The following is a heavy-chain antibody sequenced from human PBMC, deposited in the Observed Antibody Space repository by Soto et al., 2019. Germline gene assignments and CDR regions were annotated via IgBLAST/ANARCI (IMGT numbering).Heavy chain of an antibody. D-gene: IGHD5-18*01. V-gene: IGHV4-4*02. CDR1: GGSISSGNW. Sequence: SQTLSLTCAVSGGSISSGNWWRWVRQSPRKGLEWIGEISHSGNTNHNPSLKSRVTISIDKSKNQFSLKLTSVTAADTAVYYCASHRGNTYGPYDYWGQGTLVTVSS. CDR3: ASHRGNTYGPYDY. J-gene: IGHJ4*02. CDR2: ISHSGNT.